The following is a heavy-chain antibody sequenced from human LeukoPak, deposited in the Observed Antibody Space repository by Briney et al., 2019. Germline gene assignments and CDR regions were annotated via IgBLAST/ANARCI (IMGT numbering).Heavy chain of an antibody. Sequence: PGGSLRLSCAASGFPFSSYEMNWIRQAPGKGLEWISYLSNSGSTNYYADSVKGRFTISRDNAKNSVFLQMNSLRAEDTAVYYCAAVIDYWGQGTLVTVSS. CDR3: AAVIDY. CDR1: GFPFSSYE. CDR2: LSNSGSTN. V-gene: IGHV3-48*03. J-gene: IGHJ4*02.